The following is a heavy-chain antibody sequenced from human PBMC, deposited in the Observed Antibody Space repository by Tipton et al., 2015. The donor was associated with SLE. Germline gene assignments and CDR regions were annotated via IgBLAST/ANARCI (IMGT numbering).Heavy chain of an antibody. CDR2: ISYSGGT. J-gene: IGHJ4*02. V-gene: IGHV4-31*02. D-gene: IGHD1-1*01. CDR3: ARQSHDVPHTAALDY. Sequence: WSWFRHHPGKGLEWIGYISYSGGTYYNPTLKSRVTLSVDTSKNQFSLKLSSVTAADTAIYYCARQSHDVPHTAALDYWGQGTLVTVSS.